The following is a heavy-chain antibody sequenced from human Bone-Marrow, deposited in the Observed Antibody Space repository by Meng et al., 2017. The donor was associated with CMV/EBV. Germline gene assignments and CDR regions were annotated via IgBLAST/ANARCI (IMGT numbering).Heavy chain of an antibody. Sequence: ASVTVSCKASGYTFTSYGISWVRQAPGQGLEWMGWISAYNGNTNYAQKLQGRVTMTTDTSTSTAYMELRSLRSDDTAVYYCAAGPFGAVAGNFDYWGQGTLVTVYS. V-gene: IGHV1-18*01. CDR1: GYTFTSYG. D-gene: IGHD6-19*01. J-gene: IGHJ4*02. CDR2: ISAYNGNT. CDR3: AAGPFGAVAGNFDY.